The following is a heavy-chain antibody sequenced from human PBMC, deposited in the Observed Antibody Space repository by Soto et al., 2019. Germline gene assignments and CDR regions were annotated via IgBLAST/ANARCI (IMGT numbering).Heavy chain of an antibody. V-gene: IGHV2-70*04. D-gene: IGHD3-3*01. CDR3: ARISPPPRSGYFFDY. CDR1: EFSLSSSGIR. CDR2: IDWDDEK. Sequence: SGPTLVNPTQTLTLTCTVSEFSLSSSGIRVNWIRQSPGKALEWLARIDWDDEKFYRPSLKSRLSISKDTSKNQVFLVMTNMGPDDTATYYCARISPPPRSGYFFDYWGQGILVTVS. J-gene: IGHJ4*02.